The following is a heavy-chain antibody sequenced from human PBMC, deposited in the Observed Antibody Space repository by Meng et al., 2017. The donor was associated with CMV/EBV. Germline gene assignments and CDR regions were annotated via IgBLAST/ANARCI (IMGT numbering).Heavy chain of an antibody. V-gene: IGHV4-4*07. D-gene: IGHD6-13*01. CDR3: ARVFPPLASADYWQNNWFDP. CDR1: GCSINIFY. J-gene: IGHJ5*02. Sequence: QLHLEVSGQGLVKPSEPLSLTRTLSGCSINIFYGRWIRHPAEKGLEWIERIYTSGSTNYNPSLKSRVTMSVDTSKNQFSLKLSSVTAADTAVYYFARVFPPLASADYWQNNWFDPWGQGTLVTVSS. CDR2: IYTSGST.